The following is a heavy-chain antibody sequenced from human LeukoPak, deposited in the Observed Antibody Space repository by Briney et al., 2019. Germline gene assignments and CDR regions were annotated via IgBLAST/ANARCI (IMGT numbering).Heavy chain of an antibody. CDR3: ARVLVVVPAATYMDV. CDR2: INPNSGGT. CDR1: GYTFTGYY. V-gene: IGHV1-2*02. D-gene: IGHD2-2*01. J-gene: IGHJ6*03. Sequence: ASVKVSCKASGYTFTGYYMHWVRQAPGQGLEWMGWINPNSGGTNYAQKFQGRVTMTRDTSISTAYMELSRLRSDDTAVYYCARVLVVVPAATYMDVWGKGTTVTVSS.